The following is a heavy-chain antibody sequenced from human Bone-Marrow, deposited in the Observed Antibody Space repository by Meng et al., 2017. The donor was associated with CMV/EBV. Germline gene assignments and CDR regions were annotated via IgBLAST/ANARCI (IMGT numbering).Heavy chain of an antibody. CDR3: ARDRASSSWFLYNWFDP. CDR1: FTFRSYA. D-gene: IGHD6-13*01. CDR2: ISYDGSNK. Sequence: FTFRSYAMHWVRQAPGKGLEWVAVISYDGSNKYYADSVKGRFTISRDNSKNTLSLHMNSLRAEDTAVYYCARDRASSSWFLYNWFDPWGQGTLVTVSS. V-gene: IGHV3-30-3*01. J-gene: IGHJ5*02.